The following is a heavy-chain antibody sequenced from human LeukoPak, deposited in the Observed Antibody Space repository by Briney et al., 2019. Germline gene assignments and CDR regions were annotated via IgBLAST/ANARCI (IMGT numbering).Heavy chain of an antibody. D-gene: IGHD1-26*01. V-gene: IGHV4-30-2*01. CDR3: AKLQWSQDDY. J-gene: IGHJ4*02. CDR2: IYHSGST. CDR1: GGSISSGGYS. Sequence: SQTLSLTCAVSGGSISSGGYSWSWVRQPPGKGLEWIGYIYHSGSTYYNPSLKSRVTISVDRSKNQFSLKLSSVTAADTAVYYCAKLQWSQDDYWGQGTLVTVSS.